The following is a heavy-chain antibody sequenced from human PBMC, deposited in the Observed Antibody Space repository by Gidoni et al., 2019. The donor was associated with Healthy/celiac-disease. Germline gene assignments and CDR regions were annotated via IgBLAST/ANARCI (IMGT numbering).Heavy chain of an antibody. V-gene: IGHV3-7*01. J-gene: IGHJ5*02. CDR2: IKQDGSEK. Sequence: EVQLVESGGGLVQPGGSLRLFCAASGFTFSSYWMSWVRQAPGKGLEWVANIKQDGSEKYYVDSVKGRFTISRDNAKNSLYLQMNSLRAEDTAVYYCARDPNLYGEPNWFDPWGQGTLVTVSS. D-gene: IGHD4-17*01. CDR3: ARDPNLYGEPNWFDP. CDR1: GFTFSSYW.